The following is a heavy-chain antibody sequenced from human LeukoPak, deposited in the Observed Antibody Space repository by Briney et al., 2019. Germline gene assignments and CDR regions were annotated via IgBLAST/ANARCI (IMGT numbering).Heavy chain of an antibody. CDR1: GFTFSSYS. V-gene: IGHV3-48*04. CDR3: ARAPQQLVHDY. D-gene: IGHD6-13*01. CDR2: ISSSSSTL. J-gene: IGHJ4*02. Sequence: GGSLRLSCAASGFTFSSYSMNWVRQAPGKGLEWVSYISSSSSTLYYADSVKGRFTISRDNAKNSLYLQMNSLRAEDTAVYYCARAPQQLVHDYWGQGTLVTVSS.